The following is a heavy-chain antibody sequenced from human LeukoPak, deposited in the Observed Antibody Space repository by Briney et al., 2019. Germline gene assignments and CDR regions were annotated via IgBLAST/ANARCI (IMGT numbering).Heavy chain of an antibody. Sequence: MAGGSLRLSCAASGFTFSTYTMNWVRQAPGKGLEWVSSISSSGYYIYYADSVKGRLTISRDNAKNSLYLQMNSLRAEDTAVYYCARDIATAGHLAFDYWGQGILVTVSS. CDR2: ISSSGYYI. D-gene: IGHD6-13*01. V-gene: IGHV3-21*01. J-gene: IGHJ4*02. CDR1: GFTFSTYT. CDR3: ARDIATAGHLAFDY.